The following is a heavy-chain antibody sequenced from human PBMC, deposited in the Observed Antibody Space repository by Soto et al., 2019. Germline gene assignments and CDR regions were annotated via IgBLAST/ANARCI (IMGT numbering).Heavy chain of an antibody. Sequence: GGSLRLSCAASGFTFSSYGMHWVRQAPGKGLEWVAVISYDGSNKYYADSVKGRFTISRDNSKNTLYLQMNSLRAEDTAVYYCAKRYYGSGSYYRYYYYGMDVWGQGTTVTVSS. CDR2: ISYDGSNK. CDR3: AKRYYGSGSYYRYYYYGMDV. V-gene: IGHV3-30*18. CDR1: GFTFSSYG. J-gene: IGHJ6*02. D-gene: IGHD3-10*01.